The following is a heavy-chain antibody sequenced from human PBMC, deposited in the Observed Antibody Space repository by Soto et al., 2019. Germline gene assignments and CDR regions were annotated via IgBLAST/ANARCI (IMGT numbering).Heavy chain of an antibody. V-gene: IGHV1-2*04. J-gene: IGHJ4*02. CDR3: AREGRDYGSGSYSKTFDY. CDR2: INPNSGGT. CDR1: GYTFTGYY. D-gene: IGHD3-10*01. Sequence: QVQLVQSGAEVKKPGASVKVSCKASGYTFTGYYMHWVRQAPGQGLEWMGWINPNSGGTNYAQKFQGWVTRTRDTSISTAYMELSRLRSDDTAVYYCAREGRDYGSGSYSKTFDYWGQGTLVTVSS.